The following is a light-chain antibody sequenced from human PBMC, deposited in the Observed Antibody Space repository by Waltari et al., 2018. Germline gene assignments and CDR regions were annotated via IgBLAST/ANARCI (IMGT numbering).Light chain of an antibody. CDR2: GES. Sequence: ENVLTQSPGTLSLSPGERATLSCRASQSVSSSYLAWYQQKPGQAPRLLIYGESSRATGIPDRFSGRGSGTDFTLTISRLEPEDFAVYYCQQYGRSPGTFGQGTKVEIK. CDR1: QSVSSSY. V-gene: IGKV3-20*01. J-gene: IGKJ1*01. CDR3: QQYGRSPGT.